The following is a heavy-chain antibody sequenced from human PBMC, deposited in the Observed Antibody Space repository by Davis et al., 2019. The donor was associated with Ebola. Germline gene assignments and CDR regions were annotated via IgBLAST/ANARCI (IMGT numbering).Heavy chain of an antibody. CDR1: GFTVSSNY. V-gene: IGHV3-74*01. CDR2: LDSDGSTT. CDR3: VRGYYGMDV. Sequence: PGGSLRLSCAASGFTVSSNYMSWVRQAPGKGLVWVSRLDSDGSTTNYADSVKGRFTISRDNAKNTLYLQMNSLRAEDTAVYYCVRGYYGMDVWGQGTTVTVSS. J-gene: IGHJ6*02.